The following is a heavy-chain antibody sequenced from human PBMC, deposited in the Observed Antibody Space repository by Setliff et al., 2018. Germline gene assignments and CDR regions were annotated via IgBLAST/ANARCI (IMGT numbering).Heavy chain of an antibody. J-gene: IGHJ4*02. CDR1: GGSISSGSYY. V-gene: IGHV4-61*09. CDR2: IYTSGST. Sequence: SETLSLTCTVSGGSISSGSYYWSWIRQPAGKGLEWIGHIYTSGSTNYNPSLKSRVTISVDTSKNQFSLKLSSVAAADTAVYYCARGRGSYYDSSGSYDYWGQGTLVTVSS. CDR3: ARGRGSYYDSSGSYDY. D-gene: IGHD3-22*01.